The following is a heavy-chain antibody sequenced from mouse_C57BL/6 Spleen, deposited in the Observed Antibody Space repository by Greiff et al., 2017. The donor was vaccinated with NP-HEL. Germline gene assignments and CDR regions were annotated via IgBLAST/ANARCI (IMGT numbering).Heavy chain of an antibody. J-gene: IGHJ4*01. CDR2: ISSGSSTI. D-gene: IGHD2-5*01. CDR1: GFTFSDYG. Sequence: DVKLVESGGGLVKPGGSLKLSCAASGFTFSDYGMHWVRQAPEKGLEWVAYISSGSSTIYYADTVKGRFTISRDNAKNTLFLQMTSLRSEDTAMYYCAREDYSNYGRDYAMDYWGQGTSVTVSS. V-gene: IGHV5-17*01. CDR3: AREDYSNYGRDYAMDY.